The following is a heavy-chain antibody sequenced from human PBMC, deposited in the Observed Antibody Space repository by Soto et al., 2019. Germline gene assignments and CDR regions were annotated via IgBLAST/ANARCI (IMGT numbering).Heavy chain of an antibody. CDR3: AREGPYGSGSYTTNWFDP. Sequence: PSDTLSLTCTVSGGSISSGGYYWSWILHHPGKGLEWIGYIYYSGSTYYNPSLKSRVTISVDTSKNQFSLKLSSVTAADTAVYYCAREGPYGSGSYTTNWFDPWGQGTLVTVSS. CDR2: IYYSGST. V-gene: IGHV4-31*03. J-gene: IGHJ5*02. D-gene: IGHD3-10*01. CDR1: GGSISSGGYY.